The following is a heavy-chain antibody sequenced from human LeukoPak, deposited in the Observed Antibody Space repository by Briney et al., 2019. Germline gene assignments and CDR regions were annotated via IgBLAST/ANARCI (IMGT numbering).Heavy chain of an antibody. CDR3: AKVGPQYYDGSASSFFDY. J-gene: IGHJ4*02. Sequence: PGWSLSLSCAASVFTFSSYVMSWVRQAPGKGLEWVSAISGSGGSTYYADSVKGRFTISRDNPKNTLYLQMNSLRAEDTAVYYCAKVGPQYYDGSASSFFDYWGQGTLVTVSS. V-gene: IGHV3-23*01. CDR2: ISGSGGST. D-gene: IGHD3-10*01. CDR1: VFTFSSYV.